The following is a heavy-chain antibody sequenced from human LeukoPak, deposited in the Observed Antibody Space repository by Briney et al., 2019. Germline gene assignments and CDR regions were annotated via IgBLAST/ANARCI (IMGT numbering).Heavy chain of an antibody. CDR3: ARDRSDIVVVPAAAPLDY. CDR1: GYTFTGYG. V-gene: IGHV1-18*01. CDR2: ISAYNGNT. Sequence: GASVKVSCKASGYTFTGYGISWVRQAPGQGLEWMGWISAYNGNTNYAQKLQGRVTMTTDASTSTAYMELRSLRSDDTAVYYCARDRSDIVVVPAAAPLDYWGQGTLVTVSS. J-gene: IGHJ4*02. D-gene: IGHD2-2*01.